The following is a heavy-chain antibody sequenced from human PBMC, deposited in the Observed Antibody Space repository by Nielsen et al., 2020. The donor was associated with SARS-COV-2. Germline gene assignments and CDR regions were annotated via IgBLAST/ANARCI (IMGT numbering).Heavy chain of an antibody. D-gene: IGHD3-22*01. CDR3: ASLAPPSGFNWFDP. V-gene: IGHV1-18*04. CDR1: GYTFTKYG. Sequence: ASVKVSCKASGYTFTKYGISWVRQAPGQGLEWMGWISGNSDSAKYVKKFLGRVIMTTDTSTSTAYLEVRSLRSDDTAVYYCASLAPPSGFNWFDPWGQGTLVTVSS. J-gene: IGHJ5*02. CDR2: ISGNSDSA.